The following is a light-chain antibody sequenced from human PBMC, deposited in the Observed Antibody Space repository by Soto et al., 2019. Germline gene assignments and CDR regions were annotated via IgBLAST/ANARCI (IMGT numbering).Light chain of an antibody. J-gene: IGKJ5*01. Sequence: EVVMTQSPATLSVSPGERATLSCRTSQSVSSDLAWYQQKPGQAPRLLIYSASIRATGVPARFSGLGSGTEFTLTISSLQSEDFAVYYCQQDNNWPPITFGPGTRLEIK. V-gene: IGKV3-15*01. CDR3: QQDNNWPPIT. CDR1: QSVSSD. CDR2: SAS.